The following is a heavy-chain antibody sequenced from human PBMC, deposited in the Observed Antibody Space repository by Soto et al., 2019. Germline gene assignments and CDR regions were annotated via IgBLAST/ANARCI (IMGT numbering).Heavy chain of an antibody. D-gene: IGHD2-21*02. V-gene: IGHV3-23*01. J-gene: IGHJ3*02. CDR3: AKNLLTAIRRDDAFDI. CDR1: GFTFSSYA. CDR2: ISGSGGST. Sequence: EVQLLESGGGLVQPGGSLRLSCAASGFTFSSYAMSWVRQAPGKGLEWVSAISGSGGSTYYADSVKGRFTISRDNSKNTLDLQMNSLRAEDTAVYYCAKNLLTAIRRDDAFDIWGQGTMVTVSS.